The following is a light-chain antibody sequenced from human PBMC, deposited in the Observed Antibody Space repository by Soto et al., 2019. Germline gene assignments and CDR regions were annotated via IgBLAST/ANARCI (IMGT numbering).Light chain of an antibody. V-gene: IGLV2-14*01. J-gene: IGLJ1*01. CDR3: SSFTRSVTYV. CDR2: KVS. CDR1: SSDVGGYNS. Sequence: QSALTQAACVSGSPGQSITISCTGTSSDVGGYNSVSWYQQHPGKAPKVMIYKVSNRPSGVSDRFSGSKSGNTASLTISGLQAEDEADYYCSSFTRSVTYVFGTGTKVTVL.